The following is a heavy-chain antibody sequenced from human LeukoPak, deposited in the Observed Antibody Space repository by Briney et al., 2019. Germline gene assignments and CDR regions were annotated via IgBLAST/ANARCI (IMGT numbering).Heavy chain of an antibody. CDR3: VREDTPATANY. CDR2: ISGGGDIT. CDR1: GFTFRNYW. Sequence: GGSLRLSCAASGFTFRNYWMTWVRQAPGKGLEWVSAISGGGDITYYADSVTGRFTISRDNSKDTLFLQMHSLRPGDTAVYYCVREDTPATANYWGQGTLVTISS. D-gene: IGHD2-21*02. J-gene: IGHJ4*02. V-gene: IGHV3-23*01.